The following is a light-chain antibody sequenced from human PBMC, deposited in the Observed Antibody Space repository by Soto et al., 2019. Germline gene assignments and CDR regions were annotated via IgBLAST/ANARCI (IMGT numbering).Light chain of an antibody. J-gene: IGLJ1*01. CDR1: SNDIGTYDY. V-gene: IGLV2-14*01. CDR3: TAFSANRVYL. Sequence: QSVLTQPISVSGSPGQSITISCTGNSNDIGTYDYVCWYQQHPGKAPRLLIHGVHNRSPGISGRFSASKSGLTASLTISGLQPEDEADPSRTAFSANRVYLFGPGTKVTVL. CDR2: GVH.